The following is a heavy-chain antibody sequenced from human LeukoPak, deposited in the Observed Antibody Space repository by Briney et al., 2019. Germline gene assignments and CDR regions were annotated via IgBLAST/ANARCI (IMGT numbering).Heavy chain of an antibody. CDR1: GGSISSYY. V-gene: IGHV4-34*01. CDR2: INHSGST. CDR3: ARARRRYCSSTSCYLFDY. D-gene: IGHD2-2*01. Sequence: PSETLSLTCTVSGGSISSYYWSWIRQPPEKGLEWIGEINHSGSTNYNPSLKSRVTISVDTSKNQFSLKLSSVTAADTAVYYCARARRRYCSSTSCYLFDYWGQGTLVTVSS. J-gene: IGHJ4*02.